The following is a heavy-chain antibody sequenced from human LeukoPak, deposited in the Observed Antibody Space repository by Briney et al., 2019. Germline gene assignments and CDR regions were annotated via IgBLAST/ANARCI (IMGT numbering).Heavy chain of an antibody. CDR3: ASRIGDPDAFDI. D-gene: IGHD2/OR15-2a*01. V-gene: IGHV1-69*01. Sequence: SVKVSCKASGGTFSSYAISWVRQAPGQGLEWMGGIIPIFGTANYAQKFQGRVAITADESTSTAYMELSSLRSEDTAVYYCASRIGDPDAFDIWGQGTMVTVSS. CDR2: IIPIFGTA. CDR1: GGTFSSYA. J-gene: IGHJ3*02.